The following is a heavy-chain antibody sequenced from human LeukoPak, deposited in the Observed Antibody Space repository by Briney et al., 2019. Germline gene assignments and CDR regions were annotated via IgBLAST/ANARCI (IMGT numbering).Heavy chain of an antibody. CDR3: AREGSDSSGYYYLHY. CDR1: GGSISSYY. D-gene: IGHD3-22*01. J-gene: IGHJ4*02. Sequence: PETLSLTCTVSGGSISSYYWSWIRQPPGKGLEWIGYIYYSGSTNYNPSLKSRVTISVDTSKNQISLKLSSVTAADTAVYYCAREGSDSSGYYYLHYWGQGTLVTVSS. CDR2: IYYSGST. V-gene: IGHV4-59*01.